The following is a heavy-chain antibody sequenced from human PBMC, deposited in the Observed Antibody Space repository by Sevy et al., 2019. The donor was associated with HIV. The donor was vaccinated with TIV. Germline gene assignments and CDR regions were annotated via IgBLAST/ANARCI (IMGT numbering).Heavy chain of an antibody. V-gene: IGHV1-46*01. CDR2: INPTGGHT. CDR1: AYSFTLYY. Sequence: ASVKVSCRASAYSFTLYYMNWVRQAPGQGLEWMGLINPTGGHTSDAQTFQGRLSMTRDTSTTTFYMELSSLTYEDTAVYYCAVSQSCGGDCYYFDSWGQGTLVTVSS. CDR3: AVSQSCGGDCYYFDS. D-gene: IGHD2-21*02. J-gene: IGHJ4*02.